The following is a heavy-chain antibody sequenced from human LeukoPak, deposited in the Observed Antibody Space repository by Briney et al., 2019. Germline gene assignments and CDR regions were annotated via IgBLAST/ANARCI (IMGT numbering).Heavy chain of an antibody. CDR1: GGSITSIIYY. Sequence: SSETLSLTCTVSGGSITSIIYYWGWIRQPPGKGLEWIGTIYYSGSTSYNPSLKSRVTISVDTSKNQFSLKLSSVTAADTAVYYCASRPTDYYGSKGYFDYWGQGTPVTVSP. J-gene: IGHJ4*02. CDR2: IYYSGST. D-gene: IGHD3-10*01. V-gene: IGHV4-39*01. CDR3: ASRPTDYYGSKGYFDY.